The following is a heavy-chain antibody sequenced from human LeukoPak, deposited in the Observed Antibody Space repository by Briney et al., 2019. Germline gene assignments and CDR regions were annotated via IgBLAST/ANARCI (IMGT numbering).Heavy chain of an antibody. CDR3: ARGGALYDSSGYASGDYFDY. CDR2: INPNSGGT. CDR1: GYTFTGYY. Sequence: ASVKVFCKASGYTFTGYYMHWVRQAPGQGLEWMGWINPNSGGTNYAQKFQGRVTMTRDTSISTAYMELSRLRSDDTAVYYCARGGALYDSSGYASGDYFDYWGQGTLVTVSS. J-gene: IGHJ4*02. V-gene: IGHV1-2*02. D-gene: IGHD3-22*01.